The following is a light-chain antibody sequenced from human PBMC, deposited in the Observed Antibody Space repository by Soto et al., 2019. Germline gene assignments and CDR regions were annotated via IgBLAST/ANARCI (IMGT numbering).Light chain of an antibody. CDR2: KAS. J-gene: IGKJ4*01. V-gene: IGKV1-5*03. CDR3: QQCNFYPLT. Sequence: DIQMTQSPSTLSASFGDRVTITCRASQTINTWLAWYQQKPGKAPKVLISKASTLESGVPSRFSGSGSGTEFTLTINNLQPDDFATYYCQQCNFYPLTFGGGTKVDIK. CDR1: QTINTW.